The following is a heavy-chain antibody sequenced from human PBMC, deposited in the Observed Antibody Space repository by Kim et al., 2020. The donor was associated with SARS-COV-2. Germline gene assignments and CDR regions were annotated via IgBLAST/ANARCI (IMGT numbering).Heavy chain of an antibody. J-gene: IGHJ6*02. CDR1: GYTFTGYY. Sequence: ASVKVSCKASGYTFTGYYMHWVRQAPGQGLEWMGWINPNSGGTNYAQKFQGRVTMTRDTSISTAYMELSRLRSDDTAVYYCARDRFCRFGELLYYYYYGMDVWGQGTTVTVSS. D-gene: IGHD3-10*01. CDR3: ARDRFCRFGELLYYYYYGMDV. V-gene: IGHV1-2*02. CDR2: INPNSGGT.